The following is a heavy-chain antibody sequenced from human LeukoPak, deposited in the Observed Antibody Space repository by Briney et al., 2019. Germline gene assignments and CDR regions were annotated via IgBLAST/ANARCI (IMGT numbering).Heavy chain of an antibody. D-gene: IGHD6-6*01. CDR1: GDSVSSNSAA. J-gene: IGHJ6*03. Sequence: SQTLSLTCAISGDSVSSNSAAWNWISQSPSRGLEWLGRTYYRSKWYNDYAVSVKSRITINPDTSKNQFSLQLNSVTPEDTAVYYCARIRLAAGPFYYYYYMDVWGKGTTVTVSS. CDR2: TYYRSKWYN. V-gene: IGHV6-1*01. CDR3: ARIRLAAGPFYYYYYMDV.